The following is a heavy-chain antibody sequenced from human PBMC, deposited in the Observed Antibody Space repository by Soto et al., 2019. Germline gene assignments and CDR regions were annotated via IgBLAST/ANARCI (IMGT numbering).Heavy chain of an antibody. D-gene: IGHD6-19*01. CDR1: CGSISSGGYY. V-gene: IGHV4-31*03. J-gene: IGHJ6*02. Sequence: SETLSLTCTVSCGSISSGGYYWSWIRQHPGKGLEWIGYIYYSGSTYYNPSLKSRVTISVDTSKNQFSLKLNSMTAADTAVYYCASPSVRSGFRRNFYGMDVWGQGTTVTVSS. CDR3: ASPSVRSGFRRNFYGMDV. CDR2: IYYSGST.